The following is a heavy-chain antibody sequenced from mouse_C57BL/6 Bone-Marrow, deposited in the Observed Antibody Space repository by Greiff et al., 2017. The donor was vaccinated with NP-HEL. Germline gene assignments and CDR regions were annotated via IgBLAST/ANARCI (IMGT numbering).Heavy chain of an antibody. CDR1: GYTFTSYG. Sequence: QVQLKESGAELARPGASVKLSCKASGYTFTSYGISWVKQRTGQGLEWIGEIYPRSGNTYYNEKFKGKATLTADKSSSTAYMEFRSLTSEDSAVYFCARLHYGSSPFDYWGQGTTLTVSS. D-gene: IGHD1-1*01. CDR2: IYPRSGNT. CDR3: ARLHYGSSPFDY. J-gene: IGHJ2*01. V-gene: IGHV1-81*01.